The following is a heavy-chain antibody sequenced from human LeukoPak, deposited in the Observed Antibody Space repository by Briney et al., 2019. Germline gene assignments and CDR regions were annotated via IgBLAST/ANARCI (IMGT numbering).Heavy chain of an antibody. J-gene: IGHJ3*02. CDR1: GDSISTSNSY. V-gene: IGHV4-39*01. Sequence: SETLSLTCTVSGDSISTSNSYWGWIRQPPGKGLEWIGSIYYSGNTYYNASLKSRVTISVDTSKNQFSLKLSSVTAADTAVYYCARLMITFGGVIVKEPDAFDIWGQGTMVTVSS. CDR3: ARLMITFGGVIVKEPDAFDI. CDR2: IYYSGNT. D-gene: IGHD3-16*02.